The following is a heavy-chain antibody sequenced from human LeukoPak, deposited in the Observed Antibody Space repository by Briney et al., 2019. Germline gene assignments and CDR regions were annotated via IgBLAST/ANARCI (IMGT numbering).Heavy chain of an antibody. D-gene: IGHD2-2*01. J-gene: IGHJ4*02. Sequence: GGSLRLSCAASGFTFSSYAMSWVRQAPGKGLEWVSAISGSGGSTYYADSVKGRFTISRDNSKNTLYLQMNSLRAEDTAVYYCAKDPPLYCSSTSCYGLWGQGTLVTVSS. CDR2: ISGSGGST. CDR3: AKDPPLYCSSTSCYGL. V-gene: IGHV3-23*01. CDR1: GFTFSSYA.